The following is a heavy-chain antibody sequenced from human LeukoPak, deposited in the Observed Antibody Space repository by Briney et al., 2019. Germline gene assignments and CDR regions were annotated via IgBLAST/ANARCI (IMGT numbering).Heavy chain of an antibody. CDR3: ARLLTQNLDY. J-gene: IGHJ4*02. Sequence: GGSLRLSCAASGFTFSSYSMNWVRQAPRKGLEWVSSISSSSSYIYYADSVKGRFTISRDNAKNSLYLQTNSLRAEDTAVYYCARLLTQNLDYWGKGTLVTVSS. V-gene: IGHV3-21*01. CDR2: ISSSSSYI. D-gene: IGHD1-14*01. CDR1: GFTFSSYS.